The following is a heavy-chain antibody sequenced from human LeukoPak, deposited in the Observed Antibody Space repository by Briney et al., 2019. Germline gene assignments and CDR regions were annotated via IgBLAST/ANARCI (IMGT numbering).Heavy chain of an antibody. CDR2: IYYSGST. D-gene: IGHD2/OR15-2a*01. V-gene: IGHV4-59*01. CDR1: GGSISTYY. J-gene: IGHJ3*02. Sequence: KTSETLSLTCTVSGGSISTYYWSWIRQPPGKGLEWIGYIYYSGSTNYNPPLKSRVTMSVDTSKNQFSLKLTSVTAADTAVYYCARYLSSLDAFDIWGLGRMVTVSS. CDR3: ARYLSSLDAFDI.